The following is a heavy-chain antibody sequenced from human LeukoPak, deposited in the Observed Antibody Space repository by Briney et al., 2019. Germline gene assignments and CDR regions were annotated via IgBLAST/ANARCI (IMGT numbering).Heavy chain of an antibody. V-gene: IGHV3-7*01. J-gene: IGHJ4*02. D-gene: IGHD3-10*01. CDR3: AIGNVLLWFGESEGDY. CDR2: IKQDGSEK. Sequence: GGSLRLSCAASGFTFSSYWMSWVRQAPGKGLEGVANIKQDGSEKYYVDSVKGRFTISRDNAKNSLYLQMNSLRAEDTAVYYCAIGNVLLWFGESEGDYWGQGTLVTVSS. CDR1: GFTFSSYW.